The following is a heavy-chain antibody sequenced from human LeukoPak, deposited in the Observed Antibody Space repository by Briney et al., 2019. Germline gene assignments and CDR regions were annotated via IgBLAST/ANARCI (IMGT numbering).Heavy chain of an antibody. CDR2: IKPDGSER. V-gene: IGHV3-7*05. CDR3: ARERGYNYYFDS. CDR1: GFTFSFSW. D-gene: IGHD5-24*01. Sequence: GGPLRLSCAASGFTFSFSWMTWVRQAPGKALEWVANIKPDGSERYYVDSVKGRFTISRDNAKNSVYLHLNSLRAEDTAVYYCARERGYNYYFDSWGRGTLVTVSS. J-gene: IGHJ4*02.